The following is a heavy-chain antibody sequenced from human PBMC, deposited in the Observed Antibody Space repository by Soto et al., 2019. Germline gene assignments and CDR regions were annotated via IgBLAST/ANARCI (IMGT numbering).Heavy chain of an antibody. V-gene: IGHV4-31*03. CDR2: MNYRGIT. CDR3: ARDGLSGGDAFDI. D-gene: IGHD3-10*01. Sequence: QVQLQESCPGLLKPSQTLSLTCTVSGGSIRSDGYYWSWIRQRPGKGLEWIGYMNYRGITYYNPSLKSRLTISEDTSKHHFSLNLNSATAADTAVYYCARDGLSGGDAFDIWGQGTMVVVSS. J-gene: IGHJ3*02. CDR1: GGSIRSDGYY.